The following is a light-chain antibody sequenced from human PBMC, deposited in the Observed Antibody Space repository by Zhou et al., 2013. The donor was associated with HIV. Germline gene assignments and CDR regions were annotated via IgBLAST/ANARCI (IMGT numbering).Light chain of an antibody. Sequence: EIVLTQSPGTLSLSPGERATLSCSASQSVTANFLAWYQQKLGQAPRLLIYGASSRAIGIPDRISGSGSGTDFTLTFSRLEPEDFAVYYCLHYGSSSITFGQGT. CDR1: QSVTANF. J-gene: IGKJ5*01. CDR3: LHYGSSSIT. CDR2: GAS. V-gene: IGKV3-20*01.